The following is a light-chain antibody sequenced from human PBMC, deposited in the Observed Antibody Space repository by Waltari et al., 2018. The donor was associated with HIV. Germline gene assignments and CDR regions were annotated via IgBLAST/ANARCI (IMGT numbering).Light chain of an antibody. V-gene: IGLV2-8*01. J-gene: IGLJ3*02. CDR1: SSDVGAYNY. CDR2: RNN. CDR3: AAWDDSLSGLV. Sequence: QSALTQPPSASGSPGQSVTISCTGTSSDVGAYNYVSWFQQHPGKAPKLLIYRNNRRPSGVPDRFSGSKSGTSASLAISGLRSEDEADYYCAAWDDSLSGLVFGGGTKLTVL.